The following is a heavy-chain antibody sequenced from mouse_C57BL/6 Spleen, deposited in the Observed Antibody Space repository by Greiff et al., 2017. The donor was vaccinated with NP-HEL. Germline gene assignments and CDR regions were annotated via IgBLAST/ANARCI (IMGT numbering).Heavy chain of an antibody. Sequence: DVQLQESGPGLVKPSQSLSLTCSVTGYSITSGYYWNWIRQFPGNKLEWMGYISYDGSNNYNPSLKNRISITRDTSKNQFFLKLNSVTNEDTATCYCAISPRSNYYGRSYSDYWGQGTTLTVSS. V-gene: IGHV3-6*01. CDR2: ISYDGSN. J-gene: IGHJ2*01. D-gene: IGHD1-1*01. CDR1: GYSITSGYY. CDR3: AISPRSNYYGRSYSDY.